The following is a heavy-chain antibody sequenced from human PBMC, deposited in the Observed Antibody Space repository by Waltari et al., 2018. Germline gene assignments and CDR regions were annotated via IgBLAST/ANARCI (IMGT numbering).Heavy chain of an antibody. Sequence: EVRLVESGGGLLHPGGTLRLSCEASGFTFTSHHLNWIREAPGKGLEWVSYISSTFEIHYADSVKGRLTVSRDNARNSVFLEMSSLRADDTAVYYCVRDLNWGFDSWGQGTLVTVSS. V-gene: IGHV3-48*03. CDR2: ISSTFEI. J-gene: IGHJ4*02. D-gene: IGHD7-27*01. CDR3: VRDLNWGFDS. CDR1: GFTFTSHH.